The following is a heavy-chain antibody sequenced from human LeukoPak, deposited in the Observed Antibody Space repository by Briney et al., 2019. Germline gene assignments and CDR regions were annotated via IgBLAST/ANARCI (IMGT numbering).Heavy chain of an antibody. D-gene: IGHD2-2*01. CDR1: GFTFSSYS. V-gene: IGHV3-21*01. CDR3: AIRGGYCSSTSCYSAYYCYMDV. J-gene: IGHJ6*03. CDR2: ISSSSSCI. Sequence: GGSLRLSCAASGFTFSSYSMNWVRQAPGKGLEWVSSISSSSSCIYYADSVKGRFTISRDNAKNSLYLQMNSLRAEDTAVYYCAIRGGYCSSTSCYSAYYCYMDVWGKGTTVTVSS.